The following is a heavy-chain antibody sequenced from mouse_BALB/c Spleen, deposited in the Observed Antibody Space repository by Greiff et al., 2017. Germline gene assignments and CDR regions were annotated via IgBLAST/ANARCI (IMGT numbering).Heavy chain of an antibody. V-gene: IGHV5-4*02. Sequence: EVQLVESGGGLVKPGGSLKLSCAASGFTFGDYYMYWVRQTPEKRLEWVATISDGGSYTYYPDSVKGRFTISRDNAKNNLYLQMSSLKSEDTSMYYCARDDAMDYWGQGTSVTVSS. J-gene: IGHJ4*01. CDR3: ARDDAMDY. CDR1: GFTFGDYY. CDR2: ISDGGSYT.